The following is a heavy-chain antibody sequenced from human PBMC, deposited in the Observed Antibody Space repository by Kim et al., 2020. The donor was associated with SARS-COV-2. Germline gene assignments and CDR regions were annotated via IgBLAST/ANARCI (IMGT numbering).Heavy chain of an antibody. Sequence: SETLSLTCTVSGGSISSSSYYWGWIRQPPGKGLEWIGSIYYSGSTYYNPSLKSRVTISVDTSKNQFSLKLSSVTAADTAVYYCARLPSWTTPPYYYYYYGMDVWGQGTTVTVSS. CDR1: GGSISSSSYY. J-gene: IGHJ6*02. CDR3: ARLPSWTTPPYYYYYYGMDV. D-gene: IGHD4-17*01. V-gene: IGHV4-39*01. CDR2: IYYSGST.